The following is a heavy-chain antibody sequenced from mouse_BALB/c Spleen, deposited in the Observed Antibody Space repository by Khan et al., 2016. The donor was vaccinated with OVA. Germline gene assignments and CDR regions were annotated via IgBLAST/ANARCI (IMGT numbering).Heavy chain of an antibody. CDR1: GFTFSSFT. D-gene: IGHD2-1*01. V-gene: IGHV5-9*03. CDR2: ISSGGDNT. Sequence: EVALVESGGGLVKPGGSLKLSCAASGFTFSSFTMSWVRQTPAKRLEWVATISSGGDNTYYPDSVTGRFTISRDNAKNNLYLPMSSLRSEDKALYYCARSNYGTFAYWGQGTLVTVSA. CDR3: ARSNYGTFAY. J-gene: IGHJ3*01.